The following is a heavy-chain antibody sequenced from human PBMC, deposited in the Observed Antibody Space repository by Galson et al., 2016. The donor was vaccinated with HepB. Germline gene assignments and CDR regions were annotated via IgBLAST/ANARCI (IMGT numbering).Heavy chain of an antibody. CDR1: GFTFSTYS. CDR2: IRGGNTNT. D-gene: IGHD3-9*01. CDR3: ARDHDWAFDY. J-gene: IGHJ4*02. Sequence: SLRLSCAASGFTFSTYSMNWVRQAPGKGLEWIAYIRGGNTNTDYAVSVKGQFTISRDDATNSLFLQMNSLRDEDTAIYYCARDHDWAFDYWGQGTLVSVSS. V-gene: IGHV3-48*02.